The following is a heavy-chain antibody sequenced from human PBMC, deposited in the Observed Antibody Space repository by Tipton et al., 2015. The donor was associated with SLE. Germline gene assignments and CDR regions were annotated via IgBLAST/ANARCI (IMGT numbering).Heavy chain of an antibody. CDR1: GFTFSSYA. V-gene: IGHV3-23*03. CDR3: AKVEDIVVVPAAYNWFDP. J-gene: IGHJ5*02. D-gene: IGHD2-2*01. Sequence: SLRLSCAASGFTFSSYAMSWVRQAPGKGLEWVSVIYSGGSSTYYADSVKGRFTISRDNSKNTLYLQMNSLRAEDTAVYYCAKVEDIVVVPAAYNWFDPWGQGTLVTVSS. CDR2: IYSGGSST.